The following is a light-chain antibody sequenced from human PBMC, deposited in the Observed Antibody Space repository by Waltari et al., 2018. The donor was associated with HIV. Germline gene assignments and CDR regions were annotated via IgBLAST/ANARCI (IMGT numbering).Light chain of an antibody. CDR3: QTYDSSLSGSVV. V-gene: IGLV1-40*01. CDR2: GN. Sequence: QSVLTQPPSVSGAPGQTVTISCTGSSSNIGARFDVHWYQQIPGTAPKLLMYGNNRPSGVLDRFSGSTSGTSASLAITGLQAEDEADYYCQTYDSSLSGSVVFGGGTKLTVL. J-gene: IGLJ2*01. CDR1: SSNIGARFD.